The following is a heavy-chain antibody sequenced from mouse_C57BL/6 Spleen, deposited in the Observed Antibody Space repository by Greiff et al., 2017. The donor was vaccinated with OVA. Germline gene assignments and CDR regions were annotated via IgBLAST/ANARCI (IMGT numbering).Heavy chain of an antibody. Sequence: DVKLVESGGGLVKPGGSLKLSCAASGFTFSDYGMHWVRQAPEKGLEWVAYISSGSSTIYYADTVKGRFTISRDNAKNTLFLQMTSLRSEDTAMYYCARRNGYSYAMDYWGQGTSVTVSS. V-gene: IGHV5-17*01. J-gene: IGHJ4*01. CDR1: GFTFSDYG. D-gene: IGHD2-3*01. CDR3: ARRNGYSYAMDY. CDR2: ISSGSSTI.